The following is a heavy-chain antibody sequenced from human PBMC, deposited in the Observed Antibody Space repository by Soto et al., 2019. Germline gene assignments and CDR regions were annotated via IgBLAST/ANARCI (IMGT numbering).Heavy chain of an antibody. V-gene: IGHV3-30-3*01. Sequence: QVQLVESGGGVVQPGRSLRLSCAASGYTFSSYAMHWVRQAPGKGLEWVAVISYDGSNKYYADSVKGRFTISRDNSKNTPYLQMNSLRAEDTAVYYCARPPSSAGLNWGQGTLVTVSS. CDR2: ISYDGSNK. CDR3: ARPPSSAGLN. CDR1: GYTFSSYA. J-gene: IGHJ4*02. D-gene: IGHD6-19*01.